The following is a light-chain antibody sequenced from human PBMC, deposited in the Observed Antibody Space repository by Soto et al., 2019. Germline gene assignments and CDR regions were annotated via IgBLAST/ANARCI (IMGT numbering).Light chain of an antibody. CDR3: QHYATSSPMWT. CDR2: EAS. Sequence: DIQLAQSPSTLSASVGDRITITCRATQSINWLAWYQQKPGKAPKLLIFEASRLESGVPSRFSGSGSGTEFTLTISSLQPDDFGTYYCQHYATSSPMWTFCQGTNVDVK. J-gene: IGKJ1*01. V-gene: IGKV1-5*03. CDR1: QSINW.